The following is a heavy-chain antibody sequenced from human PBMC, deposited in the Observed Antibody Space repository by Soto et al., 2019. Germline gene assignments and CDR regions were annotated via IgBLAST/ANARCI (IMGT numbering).Heavy chain of an antibody. CDR2: IIPIFGTA. CDR1: GGTFSSYA. V-gene: IGHV1-69*13. CDR3: SSGWNYYGMDV. J-gene: IGHJ6*02. Sequence: ASVKVSCKASGGTFSSYASSWVRQAPGQGLEWMGGIIPIFGTANYAQKFQGRVTITADESTSTAYMELSSLRSEDTAVYSCSSGWNYYGMDVWGQGTTVTVSS. D-gene: IGHD6-19*01.